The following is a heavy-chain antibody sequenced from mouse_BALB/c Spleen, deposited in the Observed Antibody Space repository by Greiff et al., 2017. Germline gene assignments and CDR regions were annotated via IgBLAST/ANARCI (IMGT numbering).Heavy chain of an antibody. CDR3: ARLYGYDGFAY. J-gene: IGHJ3*01. V-gene: IGHV5-2*01. D-gene: IGHD2-2*01. CDR2: INSDGGST. Sequence: EVMLVESGGDLVQPGESLKLSCESNEYEFPSHDMSWVRQTPGKRLELVAAINSDGGSTYYPDTMERRFIISRDNTKKTLYLQMSSLTAEDTALYYCARLYGYDGFAYWGQGTLVTVSA. CDR1: EYEFPSHD.